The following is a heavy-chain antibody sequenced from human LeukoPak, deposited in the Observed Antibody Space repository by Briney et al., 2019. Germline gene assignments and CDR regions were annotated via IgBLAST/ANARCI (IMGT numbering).Heavy chain of an antibody. CDR2: ITPTGGA. CDR1: GGSFSGYY. CDR3: ARIAFGGHIVAQDY. J-gene: IGHJ4*02. V-gene: IGHV4-34*01. Sequence: PSETLSLTCAVYGGSFSGYYWSWIRQPPGKGLEWIGEITPTGGAKYSPPRKSRVTISVDTSKNQFSLRLRSVTAADTAMYYGARIAFGGHIVAQDYWGQGTLVSVSS. D-gene: IGHD3-16*02.